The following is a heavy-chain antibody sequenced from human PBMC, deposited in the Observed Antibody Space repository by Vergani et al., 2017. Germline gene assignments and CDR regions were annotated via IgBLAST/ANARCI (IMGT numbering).Heavy chain of an antibody. Sequence: EVQLVQSGAEVKKPGESLKISCKGSGYSFTSYWIGWVRQMPGKGLEWMGIIYPGDSDTRYSPSFQGQVTIPADKAISTAYLQWSSLKASDTAMYYCARGRVRGYSYDGGFDYWGQGTLVTVSS. CDR3: ARGRVRGYSYDGGFDY. CDR1: GYSFTSYW. D-gene: IGHD5-18*01. J-gene: IGHJ4*02. CDR2: IYPGDSDT. V-gene: IGHV5-51*01.